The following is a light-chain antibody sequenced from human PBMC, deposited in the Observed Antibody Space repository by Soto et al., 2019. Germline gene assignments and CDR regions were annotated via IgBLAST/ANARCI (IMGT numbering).Light chain of an antibody. CDR3: QQYGSSPRT. Sequence: EIFLTQSPVTLSLSPIEIATLSCRGSQSVSSNYLAWYQQKPGQAPRLLIYGASSRATGIPDRFSGSGSGTDFTLTISRLEPEDFAVYYCQQYGSSPRTFGQGTRLEI. CDR2: GAS. V-gene: IGKV3-20*01. CDR1: QSVSSNY. J-gene: IGKJ5*01.